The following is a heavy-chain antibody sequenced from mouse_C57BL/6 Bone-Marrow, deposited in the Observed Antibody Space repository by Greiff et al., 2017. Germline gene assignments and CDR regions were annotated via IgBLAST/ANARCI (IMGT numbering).Heavy chain of an antibody. CDR1: GFTFSDYY. Sequence: EVKLVESGGGLVQPGGSLKLSCAASGFTFSDYYMYWVRQTPETGLEWVAYISNGGGSTYYPDTVKGRFTISRDNAKNTLYRQMSRLKSEDTAMYYCARRERYYGDVWGTGTTVTVSS. CDR3: ARRERYYGDV. CDR2: ISNGGGST. V-gene: IGHV5-12*01. J-gene: IGHJ1*03. D-gene: IGHD1-1*01.